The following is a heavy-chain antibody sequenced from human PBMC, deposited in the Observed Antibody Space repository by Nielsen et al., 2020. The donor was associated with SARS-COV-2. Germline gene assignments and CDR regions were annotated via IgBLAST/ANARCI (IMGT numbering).Heavy chain of an antibody. CDR3: ARSLEGLRGYSGYDPFDY. CDR1: GFTFDDYA. CDR2: ISWNSGSI. Sequence: SLKISCAASGFTFDDYAMHWVRQAPGKGLEWVSGISWNSGSIGYADSVKGRFTISRDNAKNSLYLQMNSLRAEDTAVYYCARSLEGLRGYSGYDPFDYWGQGTLVTVSS. J-gene: IGHJ4*02. D-gene: IGHD5-12*01. V-gene: IGHV3-9*01.